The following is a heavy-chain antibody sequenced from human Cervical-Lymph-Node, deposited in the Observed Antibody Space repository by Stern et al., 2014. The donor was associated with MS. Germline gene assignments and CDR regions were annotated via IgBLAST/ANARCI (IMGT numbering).Heavy chain of an antibody. Sequence: QLQLQESGPGLVKPSGTLSLTCAVSGGSISSSHWWTWVRQAPGKGLEWVGGISHRGNTNYHPSLKSRVIISADQSQNQFSLMLSSVTAADTAVYYCARASYDVLTDYYMGLINYWGQGTLVTVSP. CDR2: ISHRGNT. V-gene: IGHV4-4*02. CDR3: ARASYDVLTDYYMGLINY. CDR1: GGSISSSHW. D-gene: IGHD3-9*01. J-gene: IGHJ4*02.